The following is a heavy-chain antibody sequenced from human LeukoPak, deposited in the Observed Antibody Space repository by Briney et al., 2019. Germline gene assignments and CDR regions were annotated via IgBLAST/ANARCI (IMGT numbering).Heavy chain of an antibody. CDR3: ARGTTSYHFDY. CDR2: IIPIFGTA. Sequence: SVKVSCKASGYTFTSYGISWVRQAPGQGLEWMGGIIPIFGTANYAQKFQGRVTITADESTSTAYMELSSLRSEDTAVYYCARGTTSYHFDYWGQGTLVTVSS. J-gene: IGHJ4*02. D-gene: IGHD1-7*01. CDR1: GYTFTSYG. V-gene: IGHV1-69*13.